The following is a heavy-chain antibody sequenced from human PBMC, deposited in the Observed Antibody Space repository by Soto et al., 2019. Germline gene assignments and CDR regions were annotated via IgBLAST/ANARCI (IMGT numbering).Heavy chain of an antibody. CDR2: IYSGGTT. V-gene: IGHV3-53*01. Sequence: EVQLVESGGGLIQPGGSLRLSCAASGFTVTNKYMTWVRQAPGKGLEWVSIIYSGGTTSYADSVKGRFTISRDNSKDIRYLQMNSLRAEDTAVYYCARVDYGDSGWYFDLWGRGTLVTVSS. CDR3: ARVDYGDSGWYFDL. D-gene: IGHD4-17*01. J-gene: IGHJ2*01. CDR1: GFTVTNKY.